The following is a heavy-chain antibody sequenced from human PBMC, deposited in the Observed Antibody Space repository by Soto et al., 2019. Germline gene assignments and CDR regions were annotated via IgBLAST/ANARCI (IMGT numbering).Heavy chain of an antibody. Sequence: GGSLTLSCAASGFTFSSYSMNWVRQAPGKGLEWVSSISSSSSYIYYADSVKGRFTISRDNAKNSLYLQMNSLRAEDTAVYYCARDDQYSNYYYYMDVWGKGTTVTVSS. CDR1: GFTFSSYS. D-gene: IGHD2-15*01. V-gene: IGHV3-21*01. CDR2: ISSSSSYI. CDR3: ARDDQYSNYYYYMDV. J-gene: IGHJ6*03.